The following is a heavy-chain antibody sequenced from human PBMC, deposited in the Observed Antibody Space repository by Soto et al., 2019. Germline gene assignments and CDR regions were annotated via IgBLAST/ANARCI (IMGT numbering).Heavy chain of an antibody. Sequence: EVQLVESGGGLVQPGGSLRLSCAASGFTFSSYWMHWVRQAPGKGLVWVSRISSDGSSTTYADSVKGRFTISRDNAKNXPYMKMDSLRAEDTGVYYCARGPYCISTSCYDWFDPWGQGTLVTVSS. V-gene: IGHV3-74*01. J-gene: IGHJ5*02. D-gene: IGHD2-2*01. CDR1: GFTFSSYW. CDR3: ARGPYCISTSCYDWFDP. CDR2: ISSDGSST.